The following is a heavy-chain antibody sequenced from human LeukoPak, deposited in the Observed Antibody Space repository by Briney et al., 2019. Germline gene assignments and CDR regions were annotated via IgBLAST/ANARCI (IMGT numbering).Heavy chain of an antibody. J-gene: IGHJ4*02. CDR1: GGSISSYY. CDR3: ARDQNPGVYFDY. Sequence: SETLFLTCTVSGGSISSYYWSWIRQPAGKGLEWIGRIYTSGSTNYNPSLKSRVTMSVDTSKNQFSLKLSSVTAADTAVYYCARDQNPGVYFDYWGQGTLVTVSS. D-gene: IGHD1-14*01. CDR2: IYTSGST. V-gene: IGHV4-4*07.